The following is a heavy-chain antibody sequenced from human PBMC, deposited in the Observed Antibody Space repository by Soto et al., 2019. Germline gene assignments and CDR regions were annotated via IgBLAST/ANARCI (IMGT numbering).Heavy chain of an antibody. CDR2: INPSGGST. J-gene: IGHJ6*02. Sequence: ASVKVSCKASGYTFTSYYMHWVRQAPGQGLEWMGIINPSGGSTSYAQKFQGRVTMTRDTSTSTVYMELSSLRSEDTAVYYCAREGGRRDTIVVVPAAIYYYGMDVRGQGTTVTVSS. CDR3: AREGGRRDTIVVVPAAIYYYGMDV. V-gene: IGHV1-46*01. CDR1: GYTFTSYY. D-gene: IGHD2-2*01.